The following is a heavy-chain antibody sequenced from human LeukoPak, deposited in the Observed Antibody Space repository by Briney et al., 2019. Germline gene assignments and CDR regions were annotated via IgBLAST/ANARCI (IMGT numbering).Heavy chain of an antibody. J-gene: IGHJ3*02. CDR2: ISYDERNK. D-gene: IGHD4-23*01. Sequence: PGRSLRLSCVASGFTFSTYGMHWVRQAPGKGLEWVTVISYDERNKYYADSVKGRFTISRDNSKDTVYLQMNSLRTEDTAVYYCAKDRYGGNHDAFDIWGQGTMVTVSS. V-gene: IGHV3-30*18. CDR1: GFTFSTYG. CDR3: AKDRYGGNHDAFDI.